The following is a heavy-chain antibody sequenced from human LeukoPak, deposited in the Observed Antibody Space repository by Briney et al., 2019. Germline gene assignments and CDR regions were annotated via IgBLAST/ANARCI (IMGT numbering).Heavy chain of an antibody. CDR3: ARWSGVVGTARGWYFDL. Sequence: SETLSLTCTVSGYSISSGYYWGWIRQPPGKGLEWIGNIYHSGSTYYNPSLKSRVTISVDTSKNQFSLKLSSVTAADTAVYYCARWSGVVGTARGWYFDLWGRGTLVTVSS. D-gene: IGHD1-26*01. CDR1: GYSISSGYY. J-gene: IGHJ2*01. V-gene: IGHV4-38-2*02. CDR2: IYHSGST.